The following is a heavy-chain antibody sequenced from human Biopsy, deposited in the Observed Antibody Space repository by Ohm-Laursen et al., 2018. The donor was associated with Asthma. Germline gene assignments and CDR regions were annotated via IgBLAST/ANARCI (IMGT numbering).Heavy chain of an antibody. CDR3: AKGRDYDILTGPPGFDY. Sequence: SLRLSCTASGFTFSSYAMSWVRQAPGKGLEWVSAISGSGGSTYYADSVKGRFTISRDNSKNTLYLQMNSLRAEGTAVYYCAKGRDYDILTGPPGFDYWGQGTLVTVSS. J-gene: IGHJ4*02. CDR1: GFTFSSYA. CDR2: ISGSGGST. D-gene: IGHD3-9*01. V-gene: IGHV3-23*01.